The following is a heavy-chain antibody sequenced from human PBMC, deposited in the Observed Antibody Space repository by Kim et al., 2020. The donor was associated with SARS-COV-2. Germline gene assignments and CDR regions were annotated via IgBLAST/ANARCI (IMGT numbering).Heavy chain of an antibody. V-gene: IGHV4-34*01. CDR2: INHSGST. Sequence: SETLSLTCAVYGGSFSGYYWSWIRQPPGKGLEWIGEINHSGSTNYNPSLKSRVTISVDTSKNQFSLKLSSVTAADTAVYYCARAPPHTSCYKNVGLYYDFWSGCSYYYYYGMDVWGQGTTVTVSS. CDR3: ARAPPHTSCYKNVGLYYDFWSGCSYYYYYGMDV. D-gene: IGHD3-3*01. CDR1: GGSFSGYY. J-gene: IGHJ6*02.